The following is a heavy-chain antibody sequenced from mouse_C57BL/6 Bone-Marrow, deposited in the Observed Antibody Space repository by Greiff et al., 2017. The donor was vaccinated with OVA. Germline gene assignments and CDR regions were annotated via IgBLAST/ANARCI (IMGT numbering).Heavy chain of an antibody. CDR2: IDPSDSYT. CDR1: GYTFTSYW. Sequence: QVHVKHPGAELVMPGASVKLSCKASGYTFTSYWMHWVKQRPGQGLEWIGEIDPSDSYTNYNQKFKGKSTLTVDKSSSTAYMQLSSLTSEDSAVYYCARGATYDYEGDWFAYWGQGTLVTVSA. CDR3: ARGATYDYEGDWFAY. J-gene: IGHJ3*01. V-gene: IGHV1-69*01. D-gene: IGHD2-4*01.